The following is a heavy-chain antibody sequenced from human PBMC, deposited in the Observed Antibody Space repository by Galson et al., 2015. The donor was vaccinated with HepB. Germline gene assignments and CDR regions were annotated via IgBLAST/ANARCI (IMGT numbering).Heavy chain of an antibody. CDR2: IWYDGSNK. Sequence: SLRLSCAVSGFTLTNYGMNWVRQAPGKGLEWLAVIWYDGSNKYADSVKGRFTLFRDNSKNTLYLHMNHLRAEDTAVYYCARLRGDSYAFNFWGQGTLVTVSS. CDR3: ARLRGDSYAFNF. D-gene: IGHD3-16*01. V-gene: IGHV3-33*01. CDR1: GFTLTNYG. J-gene: IGHJ4*02.